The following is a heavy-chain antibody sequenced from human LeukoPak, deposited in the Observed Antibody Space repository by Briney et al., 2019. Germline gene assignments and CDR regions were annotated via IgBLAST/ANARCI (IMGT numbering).Heavy chain of an antibody. Sequence: SLETLSLTCAVSGYSISSGYYWGWIRQPPGKGLEWIGSIYHSGSTYYNPSLKSQVTISVDTSKNQFSLKLSSVTAADTAVYYCARWLQSVFDYWGQGTLVTVSS. D-gene: IGHD5-24*01. V-gene: IGHV4-38-2*01. J-gene: IGHJ4*02. CDR2: IYHSGST. CDR3: ARWLQSVFDY. CDR1: GYSISSGYY.